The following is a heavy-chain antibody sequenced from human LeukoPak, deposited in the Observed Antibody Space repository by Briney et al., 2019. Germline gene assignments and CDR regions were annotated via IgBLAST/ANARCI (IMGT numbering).Heavy chain of an antibody. CDR2: IWYDGSNK. CDR1: GFTFSSYG. Sequence: GGSLRLSCAASGFTFSSYGMHWVRQAPGKGLEWVAVIWYDGSNKYYADSVKGRFTISRDNSKNTLYLQMNSLRAEDTAVYYCARDRELWNAFDIWGQGTMVTVSS. V-gene: IGHV3-33*01. J-gene: IGHJ3*02. D-gene: IGHD5-18*01. CDR3: ARDRELWNAFDI.